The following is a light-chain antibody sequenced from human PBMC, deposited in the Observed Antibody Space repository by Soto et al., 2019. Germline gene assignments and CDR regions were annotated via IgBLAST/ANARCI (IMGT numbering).Light chain of an antibody. CDR1: QSVSSSY. CDR3: QQYGSSPQT. J-gene: IGKJ1*01. CDR2: GAS. Sequence: EIVLTQSPGTLSLSPGERATLSCRASQSVSSSYLAWYQQKPGQAPRLLIYGASSRATGIPDRFSGSGSGTHFTLTTSRLEPEDFAVYYCQQYGSSPQTFGQGTKVEIK. V-gene: IGKV3-20*01.